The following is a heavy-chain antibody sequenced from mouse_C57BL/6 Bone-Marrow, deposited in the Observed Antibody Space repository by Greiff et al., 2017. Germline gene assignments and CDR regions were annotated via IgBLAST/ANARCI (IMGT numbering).Heavy chain of an antibody. CDR2: IDPSDSYT. CDR1: GYTFTSYW. J-gene: IGHJ2*01. Sequence: VQLQQPGAELVKPGASVKLSCKASGYTFTSYWMQWVKQRPGQGLEWIGEIDPSDSYTNYNQKFKGKATLTVDTSSSTAYMQLSSLTSEDSAVYYCARSYGTKPYFDYWGQGTTLTVSS. D-gene: IGHD1-1*01. CDR3: ARSYGTKPYFDY. V-gene: IGHV1-50*01.